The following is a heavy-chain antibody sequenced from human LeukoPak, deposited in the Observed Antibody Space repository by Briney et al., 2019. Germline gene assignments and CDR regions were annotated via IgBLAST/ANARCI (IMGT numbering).Heavy chain of an antibody. CDR3: ARYLAARPSYYYMDV. CDR2: INHSGST. J-gene: IGHJ6*03. D-gene: IGHD6-6*01. CDR1: GGSFSGYY. Sequence: SETLSLTCAVYGGSFSGYYWSWIRQPPGKGLEWIGEINHSGSTNYNPSLKSRVTISVDTSKNQFSLKLSSVTAADTAVYYCARYLAARPSYYYMDVWGKGTTVTVSS. V-gene: IGHV4-34*01.